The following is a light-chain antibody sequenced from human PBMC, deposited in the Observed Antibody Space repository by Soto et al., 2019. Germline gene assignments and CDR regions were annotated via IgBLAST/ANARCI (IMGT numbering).Light chain of an antibody. J-gene: IGKJ1*01. Sequence: EIVMTQSPATLSVSPGERATLSCRASQSVTSNLAWYHKKPGQTPRLLIYGPSTSDTGIPTRFSGSGSGTESTSTISRLQSEDFAVYYCQQYNNWWTFGQGTRVEIK. CDR3: QQYNNWWT. CDR1: QSVTSN. V-gene: IGKV3-15*01. CDR2: GPS.